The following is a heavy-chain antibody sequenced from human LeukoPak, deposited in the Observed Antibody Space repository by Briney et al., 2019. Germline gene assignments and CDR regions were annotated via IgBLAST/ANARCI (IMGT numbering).Heavy chain of an antibody. CDR2: ISGSRGST. Sequence: GGSLRLSCAASGFTFSSYAMSWVRQAPGKGLEWVSAISGSRGSTYYADSVKGRFTISRDNSKNTLYLQMNSLRAEDTAVYYCATSPHYCSSTSCYIYMDVWGKGTTVTVSS. V-gene: IGHV3-23*01. J-gene: IGHJ6*03. CDR3: ATSPHYCSSTSCYIYMDV. D-gene: IGHD2-2*02. CDR1: GFTFSSYA.